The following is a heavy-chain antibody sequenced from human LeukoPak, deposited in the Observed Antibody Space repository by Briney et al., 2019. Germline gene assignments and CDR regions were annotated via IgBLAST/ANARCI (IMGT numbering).Heavy chain of an antibody. Sequence: PGGSLRLSCAASGFTFDDYVMHWVRQAPGKGLEWVSGISWNSGSIGYGDSVNGRFTISRDNAKNSLYLQMNSLRAEDTALYYCAKDYSSSWSYFDYWGQGTLVTVSS. V-gene: IGHV3-9*01. D-gene: IGHD6-13*01. J-gene: IGHJ4*02. CDR1: GFTFDDYV. CDR3: AKDYSSSWSYFDY. CDR2: ISWNSGSI.